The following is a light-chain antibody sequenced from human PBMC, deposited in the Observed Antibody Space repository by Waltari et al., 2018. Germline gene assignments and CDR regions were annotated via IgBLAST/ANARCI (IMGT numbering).Light chain of an antibody. CDR2: EDN. Sequence: SYELTQPPSVSVSPGQTARINCHGDALPNKYGYWYQQKSGQAPVLVIYEDNKRRSGIPERFSGSSSGTMVTLTISGAQVEDEGDYYCYSTDRTGKQRVFGGGTKLTVL. V-gene: IGLV3-10*01. CDR1: ALPNKY. J-gene: IGLJ2*01. CDR3: YSTDRTGKQRV.